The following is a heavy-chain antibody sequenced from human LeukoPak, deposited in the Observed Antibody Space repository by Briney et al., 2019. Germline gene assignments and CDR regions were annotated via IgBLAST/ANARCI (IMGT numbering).Heavy chain of an antibody. CDR1: GFTFSIYA. J-gene: IGHJ5*02. Sequence: GGSLRLSCAASGFTFSIYAMDWVRQAPGKGLEWVARISYDGNNKYYADSVKGRFTISRDNSKNTLYVQMSSLRAEDTAVYYCAKDGSGSSVSPNWFDPWGQGTLVTVSS. V-gene: IGHV3-30-3*01. D-gene: IGHD3-10*01. CDR2: ISYDGNNK. CDR3: AKDGSGSSVSPNWFDP.